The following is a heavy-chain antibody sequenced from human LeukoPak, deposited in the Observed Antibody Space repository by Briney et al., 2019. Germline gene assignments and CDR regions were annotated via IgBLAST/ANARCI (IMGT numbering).Heavy chain of an antibody. J-gene: IGHJ4*02. CDR3: AKDFIAMSDWEPLGY. CDR1: GFTYSSYA. V-gene: IGHV3-30*02. Sequence: GGSLRLSCAASGFTYSSYAMSWVRQAPGKGLEWVAFIRYDGNNKYYADSVKGRFTISRDNSKNTLYLQMNSLRDEDTAVYYCAKDFIAMSDWEPLGYWGQGILVTVSS. D-gene: IGHD1-26*01. CDR2: IRYDGNNK.